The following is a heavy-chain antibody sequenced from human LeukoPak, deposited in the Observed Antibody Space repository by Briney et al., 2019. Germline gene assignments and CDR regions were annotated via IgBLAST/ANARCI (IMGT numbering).Heavy chain of an antibody. D-gene: IGHD4-17*01. CDR3: ARGVRSHCFDY. V-gene: IGHV3-74*01. Sequence: AGGSLRLSCAASGFTFSSYWMHWVRQAPGKGLVWVSRINSDGSSTSYADSVKGRFTISRDNAKNTLYLQMNSLRAEDTAVYYCARGVRSHCFDYWGQGTLVTVSS. CDR1: GFTFSSYW. J-gene: IGHJ4*02. CDR2: INSDGSST.